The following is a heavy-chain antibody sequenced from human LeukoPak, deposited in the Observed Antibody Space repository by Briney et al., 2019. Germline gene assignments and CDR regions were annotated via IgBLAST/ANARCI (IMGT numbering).Heavy chain of an antibody. CDR2: ISAYNGNT. V-gene: IGHV1-18*01. Sequence: ASVKVSCKASGYTFTSYGISWVRQAPGQGLEWMGWISAYNGNTNYAQKLQSRVTMTTDTSTSTAYMELSSLRSEDTAVYYCARGGHRYCSSTSCHPGWFDPWGQGTLVTVSS. CDR1: GYTFTSYG. D-gene: IGHD2-2*01. CDR3: ARGGHRYCSSTSCHPGWFDP. J-gene: IGHJ5*02.